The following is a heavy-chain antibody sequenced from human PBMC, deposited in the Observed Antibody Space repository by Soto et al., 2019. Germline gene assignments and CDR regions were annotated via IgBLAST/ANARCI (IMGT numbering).Heavy chain of an antibody. Sequence: SETLSLTCNVSGGSISSTTYYWGWIRQPPGKGLEWIGSMYYSGDTYYNPSLKSRLTISVDTSKSHFSLKLSSVTAADTAVYFCARRNSGTFSHYYFDDWGQGTLVTVSS. J-gene: IGHJ4*02. CDR3: ARRNSGTFSHYYFDD. D-gene: IGHD2-21*01. CDR1: GGSISSTTYY. CDR2: MYYSGDT. V-gene: IGHV4-39*02.